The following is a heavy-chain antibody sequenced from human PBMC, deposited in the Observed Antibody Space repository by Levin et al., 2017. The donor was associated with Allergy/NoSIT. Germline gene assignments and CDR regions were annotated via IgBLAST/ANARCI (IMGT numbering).Heavy chain of an antibody. D-gene: IGHD1-26*01. CDR1: GFTFSSYA. CDR3: AKAMTRYAGTYRGTFDS. CDR2: IRGGGGGT. V-gene: IGHV3-23*01. Sequence: LSLTCAASGFTFSSYAMSWVRQAPEKGLEWVSAIRGGGGGTYYADSVKDRFVISRDNSKSTLYLQMNTLRAEDTAVYYCAKAMTRYAGTYRGTFDSWGQGTIVTVSS. J-gene: IGHJ3*02.